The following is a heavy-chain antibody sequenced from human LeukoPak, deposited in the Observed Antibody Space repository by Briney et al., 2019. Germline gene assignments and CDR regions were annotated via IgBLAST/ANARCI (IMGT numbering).Heavy chain of an antibody. D-gene: IGHD1-26*01. CDR3: ANSGGYWDFDY. Sequence: GGSLRLSCAASGFTFSSYAMSWVRQAPGKGLEWVSTISGSGGTTYYADSVKGRFTISSDNSKITLYLQMNSLRAEDTAVYYCANSGGYWDFDYWGQGTLVAVSS. CDR2: ISGSGGTT. CDR1: GFTFSSYA. V-gene: IGHV3-23*01. J-gene: IGHJ4*02.